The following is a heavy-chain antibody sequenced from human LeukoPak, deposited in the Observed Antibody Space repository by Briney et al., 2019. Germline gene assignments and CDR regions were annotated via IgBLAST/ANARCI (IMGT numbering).Heavy chain of an antibody. CDR2: ISSSGSTI. Sequence: PGGSLSLSCAASGFTFSSYEMNWVRQAPGKGLEWVSYISSSGSTIYYADSVKGRFTISRDNAKNSLYLQMNSLRAEDTAVYYCARAPYSSGWYGFDYWGQGTLVTVSS. J-gene: IGHJ4*02. CDR1: GFTFSSYE. CDR3: ARAPYSSGWYGFDY. D-gene: IGHD6-19*01. V-gene: IGHV3-48*03.